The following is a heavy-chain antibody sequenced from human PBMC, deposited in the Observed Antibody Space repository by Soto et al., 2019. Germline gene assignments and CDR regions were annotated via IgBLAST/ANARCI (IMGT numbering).Heavy chain of an antibody. J-gene: IGHJ6*02. V-gene: IGHV3-21*01. CDR2: IRGFSPYT. CDR3: ARDRGYNAHDYYYNAMDV. Sequence: GGSLRLSCVASGFTFRTYTMNWVRQAPGKGLEWVSGIRGFSPYTFYAEPVKGRFTISRDNAKNSLYLQMNSLGVEDTAVYYCARDRGYNAHDYYYNAMDVWGQGTTVTVSS. CDR1: GFTFRTYT. D-gene: IGHD5-18*01.